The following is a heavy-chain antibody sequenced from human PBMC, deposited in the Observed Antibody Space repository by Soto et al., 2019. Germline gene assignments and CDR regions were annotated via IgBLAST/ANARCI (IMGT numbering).Heavy chain of an antibody. CDR3: ALYYRSGSYYGWFDS. CDR2: MNPNNGNT. D-gene: IGHD3-10*01. V-gene: IGHV1-8*02. J-gene: IGHJ5*01. Sequence: ASVKVSCKASGNTFTSYDINWVRQATGQGLEWMGWMNPNNGNTGYAQKFQGRVGMTTNTAISTAYMELSSLGSEDTAVYYCALYYRSGSYYGWFDSWGQGTLVTVSS. CDR1: GNTFTSYD.